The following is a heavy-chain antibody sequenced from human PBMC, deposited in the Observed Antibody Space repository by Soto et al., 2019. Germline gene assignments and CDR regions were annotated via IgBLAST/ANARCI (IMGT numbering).Heavy chain of an antibody. CDR3: ARGPTVTTSWYYYGMDV. CDR1: GGIFSSSA. CDR2: IIPIFGSP. J-gene: IGHJ6*02. D-gene: IGHD4-17*01. Sequence: GASVKVSCKASGGIFSSSAISWVRQAPGQGLEWMGGIIPIFGSPNYAQKFQGRVTITADASTSTAYMELSSLRSEDTAVFYCARGPTVTTSWYYYGMDVWGQGTTVTVSS. V-gene: IGHV1-69*13.